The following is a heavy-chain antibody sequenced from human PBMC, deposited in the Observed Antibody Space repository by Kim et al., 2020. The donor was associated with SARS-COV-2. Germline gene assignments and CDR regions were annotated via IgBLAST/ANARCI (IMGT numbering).Heavy chain of an antibody. CDR3: ARGRAAGYYDFWSGYPSYYYMDV. J-gene: IGHJ6*03. D-gene: IGHD3-3*01. V-gene: IGHV1-18*01. CDR2: ISAYNGNT. Sequence: ASVKVSCKASGYTFTSYGISWVRQAPGQGLEWMGWISAYNGNTNYAQKLQGRVTMTTDTSTSTAYMERRSLRSDDTAVYYCARGRAAGYYDFWSGYPSYYYMDVWGKGTTVTVSS. CDR1: GYTFTSYG.